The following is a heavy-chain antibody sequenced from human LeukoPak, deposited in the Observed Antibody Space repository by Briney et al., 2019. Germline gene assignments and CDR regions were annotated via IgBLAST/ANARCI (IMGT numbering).Heavy chain of an antibody. Sequence: PSETLSLTCAVYGGSFSGYYWSWIRQPPGKGLEWIGEINYSGSTNYNPSLKSRVTISVDTSKNQFSLKLSSVTAADTAVYYCARDRYYYDSSGYSLDYWGQGTLVTVSS. V-gene: IGHV4-34*01. D-gene: IGHD3-22*01. J-gene: IGHJ4*02. CDR1: GGSFSGYY. CDR2: INYSGST. CDR3: ARDRYYYDSSGYSLDY.